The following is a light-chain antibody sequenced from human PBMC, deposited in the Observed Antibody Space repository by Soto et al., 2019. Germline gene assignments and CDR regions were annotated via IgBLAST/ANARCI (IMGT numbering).Light chain of an antibody. CDR2: GAS. Sequence: EIVLTQSPGTLSLSPGDRATLSCRASQPVSSSYLAWYQQRPGQAPRLLIYGASSRATGIPDRFSGSGSGTDVTLTISRLEPEDFAGFYCQQCSISTWPFGQGTTVEIK. CDR3: QQCSISTWP. V-gene: IGKV3-20*01. CDR1: QPVSSSY. J-gene: IGKJ1*01.